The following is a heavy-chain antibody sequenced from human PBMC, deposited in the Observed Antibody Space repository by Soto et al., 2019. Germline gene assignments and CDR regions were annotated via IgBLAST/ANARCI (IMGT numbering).Heavy chain of an antibody. V-gene: IGHV3-74*01. CDR3: ARDPSSYDFWSGYYSAYFDY. D-gene: IGHD3-3*01. CDR2: INSDGSST. CDR1: GFTFSSYW. J-gene: IGHJ4*02. Sequence: PGGSLRLSCAASGFTFSSYWMHWVRQAPGKGLVWVSRINSDGSSTSYADSVKGRFTISRDNAKNTLYLQMNSLRAEDTAVYYCARDPSSYDFWSGYYSAYFDYWGQGTLVTVSS.